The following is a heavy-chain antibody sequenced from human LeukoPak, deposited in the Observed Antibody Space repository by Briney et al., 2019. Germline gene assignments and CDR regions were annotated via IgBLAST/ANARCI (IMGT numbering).Heavy chain of an antibody. J-gene: IGHJ4*02. D-gene: IGHD4-23*01. V-gene: IGHV3-23*01. CDR3: AKDLLPSTVVTPCDY. CDR2: ISGSGGST. CDR1: GFTFSSYG. Sequence: GGSLRLSCAASGFTFSSYGMSWVRQAPGKGLEWVSAISGSGGSTYYADSVKGRFTISRDNSKNTLYLQMNSLRVEDTAVYYCAKDLLPSTVVTPCDYWGQGTLVTVSS.